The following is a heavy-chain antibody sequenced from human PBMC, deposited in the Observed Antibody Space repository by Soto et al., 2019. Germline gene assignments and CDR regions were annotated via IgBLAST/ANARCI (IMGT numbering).Heavy chain of an antibody. Sequence: PGGSLRLSCAASGFPFNSYTMNWVRQAPGKGLEWVSAIGNTGVTTFYADSVRGRFTISRDNSKNTLYLQMNSLRAEDTAVYFCAKDKTGVRGGYYYYGVDVWGQGTTVTVSS. CDR2: IGNTGVTT. V-gene: IGHV3-23*01. D-gene: IGHD1-1*01. CDR1: GFPFNSYT. CDR3: AKDKTGVRGGYYYYGVDV. J-gene: IGHJ6*02.